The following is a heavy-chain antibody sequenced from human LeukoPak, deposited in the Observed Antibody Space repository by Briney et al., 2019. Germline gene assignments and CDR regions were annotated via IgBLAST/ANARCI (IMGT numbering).Heavy chain of an antibody. Sequence: SETLSLTCTVSGGSISSSSYYWGWIRQPPGKGLEWIGYIYYSGSTNYNPSLKSRVTISVDTSRNQFSSKNQFSLKLSSVTAADTAVYYCARVWVRWSTVTTYYWFDPWGQGTLVTVSS. V-gene: IGHV4-61*05. CDR2: IYYSGST. CDR3: ARVWVRWSTVTTYYWFDP. J-gene: IGHJ5*02. D-gene: IGHD4-17*01. CDR1: GGSISSSSYY.